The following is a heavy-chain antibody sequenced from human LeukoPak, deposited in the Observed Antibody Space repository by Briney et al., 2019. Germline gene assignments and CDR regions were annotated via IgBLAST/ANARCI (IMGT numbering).Heavy chain of an antibody. Sequence: SETLSLNCSVSGDSINRYYWNWIRQAPGKGLEWVGYIHYSGSTNYNPSLKSRVTISADTSKKQFSLKLRSVTAADTAVYYCVRLRVERYYYYYMDVWGNGTTVTVSS. D-gene: IGHD5-24*01. J-gene: IGHJ6*03. CDR3: VRLRVERYYYYYMDV. CDR2: IHYSGST. CDR1: GDSINRYY. V-gene: IGHV4-59*01.